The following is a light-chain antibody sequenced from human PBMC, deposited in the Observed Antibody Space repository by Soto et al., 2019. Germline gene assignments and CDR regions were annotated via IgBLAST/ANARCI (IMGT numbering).Light chain of an antibody. CDR3: QQYDISPWT. CDR1: QSVSSSY. Sequence: EIVLTQSPGTLSLSPGERATLSCRPSQSVSSSYLAWYQQKPGQAPRLLIYGASSRATGIPDRFSGSGSGTDFTVTISRLEPEDFAVYYCQQYDISPWTFGQGTKVEIK. J-gene: IGKJ1*01. CDR2: GAS. V-gene: IGKV3-20*01.